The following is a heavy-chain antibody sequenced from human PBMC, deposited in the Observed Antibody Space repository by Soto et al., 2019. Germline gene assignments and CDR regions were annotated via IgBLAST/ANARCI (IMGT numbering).Heavy chain of an antibody. Sequence: SETLSLTCTVSGGSISSYYWSWIRQPPGKGLEWIGYIYYSGSTNYNPSLKSRVTISVDTSKNQFSLKLSSVTAADTAVYYCARWSVNYDFWSGMFDPWGQGTLVTVSS. D-gene: IGHD3-3*01. CDR1: GGSISSYY. CDR2: IYYSGST. V-gene: IGHV4-59*01. J-gene: IGHJ5*02. CDR3: ARWSVNYDFWSGMFDP.